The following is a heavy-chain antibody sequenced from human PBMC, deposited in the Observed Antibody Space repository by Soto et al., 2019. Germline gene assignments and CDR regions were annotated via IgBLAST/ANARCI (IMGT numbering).Heavy chain of an antibody. Sequence: ASVKVSCKTSGGTFSSYTISWVRQVPGQGLEWMGRIIPILGIAYYAQKFQGRVTITADKSTTTAYMELSSLRSEDTAVYYCARDLADRYFDYWGQGTLVTVSS. J-gene: IGHJ4*02. D-gene: IGHD3-22*01. CDR3: ARDLADRYFDY. V-gene: IGHV1-69*04. CDR2: IIPILGIA. CDR1: GGTFSSYT.